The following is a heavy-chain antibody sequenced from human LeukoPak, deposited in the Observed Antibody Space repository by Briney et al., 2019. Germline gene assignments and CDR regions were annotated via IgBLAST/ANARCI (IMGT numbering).Heavy chain of an antibody. CDR1: GYTFTPYY. CDR2: IDPSGERA. V-gene: IGHV1-46*01. D-gene: IGHD3-10*01. J-gene: IGHJ3*02. CDR3: TRSSSVTMVRDADKFDI. Sequence: GASVKISCKASGYTFTPYYFHWVRQAPGQGLEWVGIIDPSGERASYARKFRGRVTMTRDAFTSTVYVELNSLRSEDTAMYYCTRSSSVTMVRDADKFDIWGQGTTVTVSS.